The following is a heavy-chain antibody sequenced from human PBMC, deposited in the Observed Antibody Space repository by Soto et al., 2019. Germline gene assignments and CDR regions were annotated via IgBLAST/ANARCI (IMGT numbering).Heavy chain of an antibody. CDR3: ARDRSGGSYYVFEF. V-gene: IGHV3-33*01. CDR2: IGYDGTNK. D-gene: IGHD1-26*01. CDR1: GFTFSDFG. Sequence: QVELVESGGGVVQPGGSLRLSCAASGFTFSDFGIHWVRQAPGKGLEWVAVIGYDGTNKYYADSVKGRFTLSRDNSKNTLFLQMNSLRDEDTAVYYCARDRSGGSYYVFEFWGQGTMVTVSS. J-gene: IGHJ3*01.